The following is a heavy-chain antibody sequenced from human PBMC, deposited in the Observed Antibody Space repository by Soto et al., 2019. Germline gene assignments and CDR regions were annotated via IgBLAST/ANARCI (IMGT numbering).Heavy chain of an antibody. D-gene: IGHD3-10*01. Sequence: SGGSLRLSCAASGFTFSSCAMSWVRQAPGKGLEWVSAISGSGGSTYYADSVKGRFTISRDNSKNTLYLQMNSLRAEDTAVYYCAKVQPDYYGSGSPDYWGQGTLVTVSS. J-gene: IGHJ4*02. V-gene: IGHV3-23*01. CDR3: AKVQPDYYGSGSPDY. CDR2: ISGSGGST. CDR1: GFTFSSCA.